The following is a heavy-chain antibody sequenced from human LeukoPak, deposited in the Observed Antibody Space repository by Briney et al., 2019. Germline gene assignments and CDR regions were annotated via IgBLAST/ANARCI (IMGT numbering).Heavy chain of an antibody. CDR1: GFSLSASGVG. V-gene: IGHV2-5*02. Sequence: SGPTLVKPTQTLTLTCTFSGFSLSASGVGVGWIRQAPGKALEWLALIYWDDDTRYSPSLKSRLAITKDTSKNQVVLVMTNMGPEDTATYYCAHAPYDRLYKLTFDIWGQGTLVIVSS. J-gene: IGHJ3*02. CDR2: IYWDDDT. CDR3: AHAPYDRLYKLTFDI. D-gene: IGHD3-22*01.